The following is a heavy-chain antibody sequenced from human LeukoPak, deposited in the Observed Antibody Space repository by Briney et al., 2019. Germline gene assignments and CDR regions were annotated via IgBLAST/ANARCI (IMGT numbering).Heavy chain of an antibody. J-gene: IGHJ4*02. Sequence: SETLSLTCAVYGGSFSGYYWSWIRQPPGRGLEWIGEINHSGSTNYNPSLKSRVTMSVDTSKNQFSLKLSSVTAADTAVYYCAREGYSGYGGLDYWGQGTLVTVSS. CDR2: INHSGST. CDR3: AREGYSGYGGLDY. CDR1: GGSFSGYY. D-gene: IGHD5-12*01. V-gene: IGHV4-34*01.